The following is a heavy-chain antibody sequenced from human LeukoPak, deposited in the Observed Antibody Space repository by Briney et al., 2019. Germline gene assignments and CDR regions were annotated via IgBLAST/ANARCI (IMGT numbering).Heavy chain of an antibody. CDR2: ISYDGSNK. CDR3: ARVGTGKGIAVAGTGG. J-gene: IGHJ4*02. V-gene: IGHV3-30-3*01. Sequence: PGGSLRLSCAASGFTFSSYAMHWVRQAPGKGLEWVAVISYDGSNKYYADSVKGRFTISRDNSKNTLYLQMNSLRAEDTAVYYCARVGTGKGIAVAGTGGWGQGTLVTVSS. D-gene: IGHD6-19*01. CDR1: GFTFSSYA.